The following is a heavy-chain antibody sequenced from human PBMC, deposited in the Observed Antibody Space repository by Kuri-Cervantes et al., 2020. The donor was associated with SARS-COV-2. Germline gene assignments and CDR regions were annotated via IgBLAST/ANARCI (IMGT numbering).Heavy chain of an antibody. CDR2: ISGSGGST. V-gene: IGHV3-23*01. Sequence: GESLKISCAASGFTFSSYAMSWVRQAPGKGLEWVSAISGSGGSTYYADSVKGRFTISRDNSKNTLYLQMNSLRAEDTAVYYCARDPRGVVNPYYYYGMDVWGQGTTVTVSS. CDR1: GFTFSSYA. J-gene: IGHJ6*02. D-gene: IGHD3-3*01. CDR3: ARDPRGVVNPYYYYGMDV.